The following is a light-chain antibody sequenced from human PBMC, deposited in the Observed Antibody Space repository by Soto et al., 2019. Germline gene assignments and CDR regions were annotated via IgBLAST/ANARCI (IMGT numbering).Light chain of an antibody. V-gene: IGKV3-20*01. J-gene: IGKJ1*01. CDR3: QQYGSSSWT. CDR2: GAS. Sequence: EIVLTQSPGTLSLSPGERATLSCRASQSVSSSYLGWYQQKPGQAPRLLIYGASSRATGIPDRFSGSGSGQDFTLTISRLEPEDFAVYYCQQYGSSSWTFGQGTKVEIK. CDR1: QSVSSSY.